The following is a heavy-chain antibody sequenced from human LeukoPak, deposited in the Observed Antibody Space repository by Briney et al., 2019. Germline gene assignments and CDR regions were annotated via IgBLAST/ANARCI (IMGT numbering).Heavy chain of an antibody. Sequence: ASVKVSCKASGGTFISYAISWVRQAPGQGLEWMGGIIPIFGTANYAQKFQGRVTITADESTSTGYMELSSLRSEDTAVYYCARKTYYYDSSGYYYQPLDYWGQGTLVTVSS. CDR3: ARKTYYYDSSGYYYQPLDY. V-gene: IGHV1-69*13. CDR2: IIPIFGTA. CDR1: GGTFISYA. D-gene: IGHD3-22*01. J-gene: IGHJ4*02.